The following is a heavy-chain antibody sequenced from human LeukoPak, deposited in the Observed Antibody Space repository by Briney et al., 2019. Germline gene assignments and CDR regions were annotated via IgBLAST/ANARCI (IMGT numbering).Heavy chain of an antibody. CDR1: GYTFTSYD. J-gene: IGHJ5*02. Sequence: ASVKVSCKASGYTFTSYDINWVPQATGQGLEWMGWMNPNSGNTGYAQKFQGRVTMTRNTSISTAYMELSSLRSEDTAVYYCARSYSSSSSPYNWFDPWGQGTLVTVSS. V-gene: IGHV1-8*01. D-gene: IGHD6-13*01. CDR2: MNPNSGNT. CDR3: ARSYSSSSSPYNWFDP.